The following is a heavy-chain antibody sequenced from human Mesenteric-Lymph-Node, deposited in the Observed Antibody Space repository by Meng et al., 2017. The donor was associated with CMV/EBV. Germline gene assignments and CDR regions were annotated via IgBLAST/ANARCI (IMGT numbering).Heavy chain of an antibody. V-gene: IGHV3-9*01. J-gene: IGHJ4*02. D-gene: IGHD4-23*01. CDR3: ARDDYGGLYFDY. Sequence: SLKISCAASGFTFDDYAMHWVRQAPGKGLEWVSGISWNSGSIGYADSVKGRFTISRGNTKNSLYLHMNSLRAEDTAVYYCARDDYGGLYFDYWGQGTLVTVSS. CDR1: GFTFDDYA. CDR2: ISWNSGSI.